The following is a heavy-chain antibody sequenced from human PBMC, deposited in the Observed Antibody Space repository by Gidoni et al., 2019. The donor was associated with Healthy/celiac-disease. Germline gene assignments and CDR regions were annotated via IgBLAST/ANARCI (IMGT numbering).Heavy chain of an antibody. CDR3: AKKGAMIVVVTPFDY. D-gene: IGHD3-22*01. CDR1: GFNFSSYA. CDR2: ISGSGVST. J-gene: IGHJ4*02. V-gene: IGHV3-23*01. Sequence: EVQLLESGGGLVQPGGSLRLSCAASGFNFSSYAMSWVRQAPGKGLECVAAISGSGVSTYYADSVKGRFTISRDKSKNTLYLQMNSLRAEDTAVYYCAKKGAMIVVVTPFDYWGQGTLVTVSS.